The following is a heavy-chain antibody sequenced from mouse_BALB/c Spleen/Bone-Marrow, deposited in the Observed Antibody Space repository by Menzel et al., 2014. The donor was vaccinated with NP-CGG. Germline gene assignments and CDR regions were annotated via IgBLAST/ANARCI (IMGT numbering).Heavy chain of an antibody. CDR2: IDPANGNT. CDR1: GFNIKDTY. Sequence: VQLQQSGAELVKPGASVKLSCTASGFNIKDTYMHWVKQRPEQGLEWIGRIDPANGNTKYDPKFQGKATITADTSSNTAYLQLSSLTSEDTAVYYCARYYYGSSYAKDYWGQGTSVTVSS. J-gene: IGHJ4*01. D-gene: IGHD1-1*01. CDR3: ARYYYGSSYAKDY. V-gene: IGHV14-3*02.